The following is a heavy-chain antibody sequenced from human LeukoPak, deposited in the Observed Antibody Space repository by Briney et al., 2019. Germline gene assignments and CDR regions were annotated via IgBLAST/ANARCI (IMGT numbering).Heavy chain of an antibody. V-gene: IGHV3-23*01. CDR2: ISGSGGST. D-gene: IGHD3-9*01. CDR1: GFTFSRYA. CDR3: AKVGQYYDILNGYYVVQEHYYGMDV. J-gene: IGHJ6*02. Sequence: GGSLRLSCAASGFTFSRYAMSWVSQAPGRGLEWVTAISGSGGSTYYADSVKGRFTISRDNSKNTLYLQMNSLRAEDTAIYYCAKVGQYYDILNGYYVVQEHYYGMDVWGQGTTVTVSS.